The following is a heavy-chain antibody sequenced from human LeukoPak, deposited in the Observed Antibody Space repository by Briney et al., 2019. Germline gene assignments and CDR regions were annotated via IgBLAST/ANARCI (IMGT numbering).Heavy chain of an antibody. CDR1: GFTFSRYG. J-gene: IGHJ4*02. Sequence: PGGSLRLSCAASGFTFSRYGMTWVRQAPGKGLEWVSYISGTSNTIYYDDSVKGRFTVSRDNAKNSLYLQMNSLRAEDTAIYYCARDLGSYSSGWYMGFDYWGQGTLVTVSS. CDR3: ARDLGSYSSGWYMGFDY. V-gene: IGHV3-48*01. CDR2: ISGTSNTI. D-gene: IGHD6-19*01.